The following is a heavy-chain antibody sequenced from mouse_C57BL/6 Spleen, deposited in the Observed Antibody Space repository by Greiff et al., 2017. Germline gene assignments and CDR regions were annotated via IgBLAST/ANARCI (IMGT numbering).Heavy chain of an antibody. CDR2: IRSKSDNYAT. V-gene: IGHV6-3*01. CDR1: GFTFSNYW. Sequence: EVKVEESGGGLVQPGGSMKLSCVASGFTFSNYWMNWVRQSPEKGLEWVAQIRSKSDNYATHYAESVKGRFTISRDDSKSSVNLQIHKLRAADTGIYYCTDIHYYGSGYYFDYWGQGATLTVSS. D-gene: IGHD1-1*01. J-gene: IGHJ2*01. CDR3: TDIHYYGSGYYFDY.